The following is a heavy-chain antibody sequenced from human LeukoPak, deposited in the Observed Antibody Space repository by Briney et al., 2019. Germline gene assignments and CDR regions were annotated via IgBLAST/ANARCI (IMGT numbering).Heavy chain of an antibody. J-gene: IGHJ6*02. Sequence: GGFLRLSCAASGFTFDDYTMHWVRQAPGKGLEWVSLISWDGGSTYYADSVKGRFTISRDNSKNSLYLQMNSLRTEDTALYYCAKAHYGSGSYYNLHYYYYGMDVRGQGTTVTVSS. CDR2: ISWDGGST. V-gene: IGHV3-43*01. CDR3: AKAHYGSGSYYNLHYYYYGMDV. D-gene: IGHD3-10*01. CDR1: GFTFDDYT.